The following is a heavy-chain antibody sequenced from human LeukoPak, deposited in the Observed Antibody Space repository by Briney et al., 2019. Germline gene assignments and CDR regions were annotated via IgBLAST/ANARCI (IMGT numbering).Heavy chain of an antibody. D-gene: IGHD2-2*02. J-gene: IGHJ5*02. CDR1: GSTFSSYA. CDR2: IIPIFGTA. Sequence: SVKVSCKASGSTFSSYAISWVRQAPGQGLEWMGGIIPIFGTANYAQKFQGRVTITTDESTSTAYMELSSLRSEDTAVYYCASTDCSSTSCYIFNAYNWFDPWGQGTLVTVSS. V-gene: IGHV1-69*05. CDR3: ASTDCSSTSCYIFNAYNWFDP.